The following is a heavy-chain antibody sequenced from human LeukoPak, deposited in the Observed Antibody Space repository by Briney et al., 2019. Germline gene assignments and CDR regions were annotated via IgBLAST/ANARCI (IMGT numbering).Heavy chain of an antibody. Sequence: SQTLSLTCAVSGGSISSGGYSWSWIRQPPGKGLEWIGYIYHSGSTYYNPSLKSRVTISVDRSKNQFSLKLSSVTAADTAVYYCARDEGYGDPFDYWGQGTLVTVSS. CDR1: GGSISSGGYS. CDR3: ARDEGYGDPFDY. V-gene: IGHV4-30-2*01. D-gene: IGHD4-17*01. CDR2: IYHSGST. J-gene: IGHJ4*02.